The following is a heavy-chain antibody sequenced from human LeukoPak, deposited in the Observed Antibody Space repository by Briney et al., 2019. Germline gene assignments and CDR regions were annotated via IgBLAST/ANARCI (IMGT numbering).Heavy chain of an antibody. CDR2: ISGSGGST. J-gene: IGHJ4*02. CDR3: AKKVGLTTSNFDY. CDR1: GFTFSSYA. V-gene: IGHV3-23*01. D-gene: IGHD1-26*01. Sequence: GGSLRLSCAASGFTFSSYAMSWVRQAPGKGPEWVSGISGSGGSTYYADSVKGRFTISRDNSKNTLYLQMNSLRAEDTAVYYCAKKVGLTTSNFDYWGQGTLVAVSS.